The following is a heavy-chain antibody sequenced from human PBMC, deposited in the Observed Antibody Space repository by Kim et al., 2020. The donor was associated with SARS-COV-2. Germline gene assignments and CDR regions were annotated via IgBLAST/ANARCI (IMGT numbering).Heavy chain of an antibody. CDR3: AKDQFLGLGAGNIVATPGPFDY. Sequence: GGSLRLSCAASGFTFSSYGMHWVRQAPGKGLEWVAVISYDGSNKYYADSVKGRFTISRDNSKNTLYLQMNSLRAEDTAVYYCAKDQFLGLGAGNIVATPGPFDYWGQGTLVTVSS. CDR2: ISYDGSNK. J-gene: IGHJ4*02. D-gene: IGHD5-12*01. CDR1: GFTFSSYG. V-gene: IGHV3-30*18.